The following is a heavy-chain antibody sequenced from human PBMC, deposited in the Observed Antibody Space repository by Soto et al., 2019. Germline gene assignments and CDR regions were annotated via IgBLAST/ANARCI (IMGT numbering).Heavy chain of an antibody. D-gene: IGHD5-12*01. Sequence: GESLKISCKGSGYSFTSYWISWVRQLPGKGLESMGIIHPSDSDIRYSPSFQGQVTISADKSITTAYLQWSSLKASDTAMYYCAIHSTGYEDSWGQGTLVTVSS. CDR1: GYSFTSYW. CDR2: IHPSDSDI. CDR3: AIHSTGYEDS. V-gene: IGHV5-51*01. J-gene: IGHJ4*02.